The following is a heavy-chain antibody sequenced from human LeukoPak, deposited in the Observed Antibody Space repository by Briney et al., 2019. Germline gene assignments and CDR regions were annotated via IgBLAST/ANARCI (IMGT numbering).Heavy chain of an antibody. CDR2: IIPILGIA. CDR3: ARDDESGSGWFPFDY. J-gene: IGHJ4*02. Sequence: SVKVSCKASGGTFSSYTISWVRQAPGQGLEWMGRIIPILGIANYAQKFPGRDTITADKSTSTAYMELSSLRSEDTAVYYCARDDESGSGWFPFDYWGQGTLVTVSS. CDR1: GGTFSSYT. D-gene: IGHD6-19*01. V-gene: IGHV1-69*04.